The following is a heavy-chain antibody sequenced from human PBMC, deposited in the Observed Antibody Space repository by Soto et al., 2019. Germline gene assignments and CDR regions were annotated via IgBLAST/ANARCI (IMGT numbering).Heavy chain of an antibody. D-gene: IGHD1-7*01. J-gene: IGHJ6*04. Sequence: VGSLRLSCAASGFTFSRYGMHWVRQAPGKGLEWVAVISYDGSNKYYADSVKGRFTISRDNSKKTLYLQMNSLRAEDTAVYYCAKDRITGATWSQYYGRDVWGKGNTVTVSS. CDR2: ISYDGSNK. V-gene: IGHV3-30*18. CDR1: GFTFSRYG. CDR3: AKDRITGATWSQYYGRDV.